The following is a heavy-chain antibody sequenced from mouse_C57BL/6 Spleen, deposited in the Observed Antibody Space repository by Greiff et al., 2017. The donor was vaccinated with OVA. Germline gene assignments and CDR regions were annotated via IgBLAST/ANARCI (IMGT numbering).Heavy chain of an antibody. CDR1: GYSITSGYY. J-gene: IGHJ1*03. Sequence: EVQLQESGPGLVKPSQSLSLTCSVTGYSITSGYYWNWLRQFSGNKLEWMGYISYDGSNNYNPSLKNRISITRDTSKNQFFLKLNSVTTEDTATYYCARGGLRSQVWYFDVWGTGTTVTVSS. CDR3: ARGGLRSQVWYFDV. V-gene: IGHV3-6*01. D-gene: IGHD1-1*01. CDR2: ISYDGSN.